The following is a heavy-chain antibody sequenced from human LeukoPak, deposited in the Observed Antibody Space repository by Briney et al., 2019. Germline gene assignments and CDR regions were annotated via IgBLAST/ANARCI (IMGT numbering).Heavy chain of an antibody. CDR3: ARARGYFDL. D-gene: IGHD3-10*01. Sequence: PSETLSLTCTVSGGSISSYYWSWIRQPPGKGLEWIGYIYYSRSTNYNPSLKSRVTISVDTSKNQFSLKLSSVTAADTAVYYCARARGYFDLWGRGTLVTVSS. V-gene: IGHV4-59*01. J-gene: IGHJ2*01. CDR2: IYYSRST. CDR1: GGSISSYY.